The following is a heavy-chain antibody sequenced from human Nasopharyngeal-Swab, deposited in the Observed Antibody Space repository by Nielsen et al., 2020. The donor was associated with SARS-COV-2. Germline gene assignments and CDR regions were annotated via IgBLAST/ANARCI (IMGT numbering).Heavy chain of an antibody. J-gene: IGHJ4*02. D-gene: IGHD3-10*01. CDR3: AREGEYGSYDAPDY. CDR2: IVPALGLP. CDR1: GGSFTNSA. V-gene: IGHV1-69*10. Sequence: SVTVSCKTSGGSFTNSAINWVRQAPGQGLEWMGGIVPALGLPNYAQKFRGRVTISADRSTTTSYLELSSLRSEDTAIYYCAREGEYGSYDAPDYWGQGTLVTVSS.